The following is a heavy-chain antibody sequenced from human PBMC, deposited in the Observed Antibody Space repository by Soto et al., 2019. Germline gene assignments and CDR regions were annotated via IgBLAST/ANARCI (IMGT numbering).Heavy chain of an antibody. Sequence: ASVKVSCKASGYTFSNFGINWVRQAPGQGLEWMGWITPYNGNANYAQKHQDRLTITTDTSANTAYLELRSLRSDDTAVYFCARARMYSGAYHDYWGQGTLVTVSS. J-gene: IGHJ4*02. D-gene: IGHD1-26*01. CDR2: ITPYNGNA. CDR1: GYTFSNFG. V-gene: IGHV1-18*04. CDR3: ARARMYSGAYHDY.